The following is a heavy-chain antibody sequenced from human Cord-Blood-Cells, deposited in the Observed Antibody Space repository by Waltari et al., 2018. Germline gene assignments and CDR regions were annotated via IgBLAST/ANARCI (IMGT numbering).Heavy chain of an antibody. CDR3: ALSIVVVPAAIDY. D-gene: IGHD2-2*01. V-gene: IGHV1-69*09. CDR2: IIPSLGIA. J-gene: IGHJ4*02. CDR1: GGTFSSYA. Sequence: QVQLVQSGAEVKKPGSSVKVSCKASGGTFSSYAISWVRQAPGQGLEWMGRIIPSLGIANYAQKVQGRVTITADKSTSTAYMELSSLRSEDTAVYYCALSIVVVPAAIDYWGQGTLVTVSS.